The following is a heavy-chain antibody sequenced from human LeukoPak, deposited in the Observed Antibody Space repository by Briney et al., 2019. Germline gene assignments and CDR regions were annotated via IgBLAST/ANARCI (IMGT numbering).Heavy chain of an antibody. D-gene: IGHD3-22*01. CDR3: ARTLSNVFASSITMINQDY. CDR1: GYTFTGYY. Sequence: ASVKVSCKASGYTFTGYYMHWVRQAPGQGLEWMGWINPNSGGTNYAQKFQGRVTMTRDTSISTAYMELSRLRSDDTAVYYCARTLSNVFASSITMINQDYWGQGTLVTVSS. CDR2: INPNSGGT. J-gene: IGHJ4*02. V-gene: IGHV1-2*02.